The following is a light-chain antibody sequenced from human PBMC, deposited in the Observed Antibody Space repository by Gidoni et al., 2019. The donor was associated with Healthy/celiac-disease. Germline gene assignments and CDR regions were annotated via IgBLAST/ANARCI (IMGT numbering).Light chain of an antibody. CDR2: AAS. CDR3: QQSYSTPFT. V-gene: IGKV1-39*01. CDR1: QSISSY. J-gene: IGKJ4*01. Sequence: DMQMTEDPSSLSASVGDRVTITCRASQSISSYLNWYQQKPGKAPKLLIYAASSLQSGVPSRFSGSGSGTDFTLTISSLQPEDFATYYCQQSYSTPFTFGQGTKVEIK.